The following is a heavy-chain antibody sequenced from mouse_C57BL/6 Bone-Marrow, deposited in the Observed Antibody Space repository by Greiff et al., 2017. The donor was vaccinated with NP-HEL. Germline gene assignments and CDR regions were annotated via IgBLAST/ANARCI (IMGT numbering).Heavy chain of an antibody. CDR3: TTEDYSWFAY. CDR1: GFNIKDDY. CDR2: IDPENGDT. V-gene: IGHV14-4*01. D-gene: IGHD1-1*01. J-gene: IGHJ3*01. Sequence: EVQLQQSGAELVRPGASVKLSCTASGFNIKDDYMHWVKQRPEQGLEWIGWIDPENGDTEYASKFQGKATITAETSSNTAYLQLSSLTSEDTAVYYCTTEDYSWFAYWGQGTLVTVSA.